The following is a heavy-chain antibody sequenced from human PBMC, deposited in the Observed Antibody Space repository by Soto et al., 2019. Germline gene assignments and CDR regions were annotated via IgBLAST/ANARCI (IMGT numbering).Heavy chain of an antibody. CDR2: IWYDGSSK. V-gene: IGHV3-33*06. Sequence: GGSLRLSCAASGFTFSSYGMHWVRQAPGKGLEWVAVIWYDGSSKYYADSVKGRFTISRDNSKNTLDLQMNSLRAEDTAVYYCAKRNLVVRPPFDYWGQGTLVTVSS. D-gene: IGHD3-10*01. J-gene: IGHJ4*02. CDR1: GFTFSSYG. CDR3: AKRNLVVRPPFDY.